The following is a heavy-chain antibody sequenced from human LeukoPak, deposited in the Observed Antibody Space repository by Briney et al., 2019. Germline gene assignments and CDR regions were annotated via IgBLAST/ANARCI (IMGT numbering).Heavy chain of an antibody. CDR1: GFTFSDYY. D-gene: IGHD5-24*01. CDR2: ISYDGSNK. J-gene: IGHJ4*02. CDR3: GRGGRDGYNFGY. V-gene: IGHV3-30*03. Sequence: QTGGSLILSCAASGFTFSDYYMTWIRQAPGKVLEWVAVISYDGSNKYYADSVKGRFTISRDNSNNTLYLQMNSLRAEDTAVYYCGRGGRDGYNFGYWGQGTLVTVSS.